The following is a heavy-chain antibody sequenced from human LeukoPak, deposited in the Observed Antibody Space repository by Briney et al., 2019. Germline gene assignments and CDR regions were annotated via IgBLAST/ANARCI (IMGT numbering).Heavy chain of an antibody. CDR2: IYHSGST. V-gene: IGHV4-4*02. CDR3: ARGGTAEYYFDY. Sequence: SGTLSLTCAVSGGSISSSNWWSWVRQPPGKGLEWIGEIYHSGSTNYNPSLKSRVTISVDTSKNQFSLKLSSVTAADTAVYYCARGGTAEYYFDYWGQGTLVTVSS. D-gene: IGHD1/OR15-1a*01. J-gene: IGHJ4*02. CDR1: GGSISSSNW.